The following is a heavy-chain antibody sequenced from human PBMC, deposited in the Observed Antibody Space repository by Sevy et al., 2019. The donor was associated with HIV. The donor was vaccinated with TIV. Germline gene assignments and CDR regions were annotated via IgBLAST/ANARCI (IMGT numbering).Heavy chain of an antibody. D-gene: IGHD3-10*01. J-gene: IGHJ6*03. V-gene: IGHV3-21*01. CDR3: ARDLQYYYGSNYYMDV. Sequence: GGSLRLSCAASGFTFSLHSMNWVRQAPGKGLEWVSYISTSSIHIYYADSVKGRFTISRDNAKNSLYVQMNSLRAEDTAVYFCARDLQYYYGSNYYMDVWGKGTTVTVSS. CDR1: GFTFSLHS. CDR2: ISTSSIHI.